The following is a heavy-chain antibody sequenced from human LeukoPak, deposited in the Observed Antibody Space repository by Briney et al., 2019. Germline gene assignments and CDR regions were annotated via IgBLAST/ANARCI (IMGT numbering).Heavy chain of an antibody. CDR3: ARRVFYSSSWYGDDALGI. CDR1: GFTFSDYY. D-gene: IGHD6-13*01. J-gene: IGHJ3*02. CDR2: ISSSGSSV. Sequence: GGSLRLSCAASGFTFSDYYMSWIRQAPGKGLEWVSYISSSGSSVYYADSVKGRFTISRDNAKNSLFLQMTTLRAEDTAVYYCARRVFYSSSWYGDDALGIWGQGTMVTVSS. V-gene: IGHV3-11*01.